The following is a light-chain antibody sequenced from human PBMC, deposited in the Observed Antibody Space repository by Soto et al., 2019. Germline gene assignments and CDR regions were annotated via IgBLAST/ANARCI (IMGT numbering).Light chain of an antibody. V-gene: IGKV1-39*01. CDR3: QQSYSTPRVT. CDR1: QSISSY. CDR2: AAS. Sequence: DIQMTQSPSSLSASVGDRVTITCRASQSISSYLNWYQQKPGKAPKLLIYAASSLQSGVPSRFSGSGSGTDFTLTISSLQPEDFATYYCQQSYSTPRVTVGRGTKVDIK. J-gene: IGKJ4*01.